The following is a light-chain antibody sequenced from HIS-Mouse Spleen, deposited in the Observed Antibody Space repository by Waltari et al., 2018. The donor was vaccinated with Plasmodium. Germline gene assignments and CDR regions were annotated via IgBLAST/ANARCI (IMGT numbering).Light chain of an antibody. CDR1: ALPKNY. V-gene: IGLV3-10*01. Sequence: SYELTQPPSVSVSPGQTARITCSGDALPKNYAWYQQKSGQAPVLVIYEDSKRPSGIPEGFYGSSLGRMATLTTRGAQVEDEADYYCYSTDSSGNHRVFAGGTKLTVL. CDR3: YSTDSSGNHRV. J-gene: IGLJ3*02. CDR2: EDS.